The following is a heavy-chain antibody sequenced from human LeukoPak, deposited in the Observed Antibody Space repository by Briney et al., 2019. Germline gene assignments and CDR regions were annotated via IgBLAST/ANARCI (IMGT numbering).Heavy chain of an antibody. CDR2: MYYGGKS. J-gene: IGHJ3*01. Sequence: KPSETLSLTCTVSGGSISIYYWSWIRQAPGKGLEWIGFMYYGGKSNANSSLKSRVTISVDTSTNQLSLRLDSVIASDTAVYYCATWTSGDAFDVWGPGTMVTVSS. V-gene: IGHV4-59*08. CDR3: ATWTSGDAFDV. D-gene: IGHD1-1*01. CDR1: GGSISIYY.